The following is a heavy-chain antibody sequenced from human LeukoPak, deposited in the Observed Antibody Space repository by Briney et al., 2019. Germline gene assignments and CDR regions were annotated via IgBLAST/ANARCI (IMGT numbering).Heavy chain of an antibody. CDR3: ARDFSGDYYFDY. D-gene: IGHD7-27*01. CDR1: GYTFSANG. J-gene: IGHJ4*02. CDR2: ISYDGSEK. V-gene: IGHV3-30*12. Sequence: GGSLRLSCAASGYTFSANGLHWVRQAPGKGLEWVGMISYDGSEKYYGDSVKGRFTISRDDSKSTLFLQMNSLRAEDTAVYYCARDFSGDYYFDYWGQGTLVTVSS.